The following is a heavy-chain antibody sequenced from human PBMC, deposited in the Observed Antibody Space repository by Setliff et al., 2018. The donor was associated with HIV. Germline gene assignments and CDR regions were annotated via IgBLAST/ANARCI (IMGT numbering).Heavy chain of an antibody. CDR2: IYGSGIT. J-gene: IGHJ5*01. D-gene: IGHD1-7*01. V-gene: IGHV4-4*09. CDR1: GDSIGTYS. Sequence: PSETLSLTCAVSGDSIGTYSWHWLRQPPGKGLEWIGYIYGSGITGYNPSLTSRVTMSTDTPNDRFALKLTSVTAAYTAVYYCAKRAVQDGTVTSSHWFESWGQGTLVTVSS. CDR3: AKRAVQDGTVTSSHWFES.